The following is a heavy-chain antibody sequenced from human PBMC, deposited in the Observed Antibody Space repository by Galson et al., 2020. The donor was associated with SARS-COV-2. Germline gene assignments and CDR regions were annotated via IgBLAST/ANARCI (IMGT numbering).Heavy chain of an antibody. CDR3: ARKTSTYDY. Sequence: TLSLTCTVSSGFIDSTSYYWGWIRQPPGKGLEWIGSIYFNGRTFYHPSLLSRVTISIDTSKNQFSLRLTTVTAADTAVYFCARKTSTYDYWGPGAQVTVSS. CDR1: SGFIDSTSYY. CDR2: IYFNGRT. V-gene: IGHV4-39*07. D-gene: IGHD3-16*01. J-gene: IGHJ4*01.